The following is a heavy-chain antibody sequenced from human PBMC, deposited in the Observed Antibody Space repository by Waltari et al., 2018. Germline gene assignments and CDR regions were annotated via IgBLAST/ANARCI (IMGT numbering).Heavy chain of an antibody. Sequence: EVQLVESGGGSVQPGGSLRLSCAASGMTFSNYWMYWVRQAPGKGLEWVANIKQDGREKNYVDSVEGRCSISRDNAQNSLYLQMNSLRAEDTAIYYCVTGLTTVTAKDYFDHWGQGALVTVSS. J-gene: IGHJ4*02. CDR2: IKQDGREK. V-gene: IGHV3-7*01. CDR1: GMTFSNYW. CDR3: VTGLTTVTAKDYFDH. D-gene: IGHD4-17*01.